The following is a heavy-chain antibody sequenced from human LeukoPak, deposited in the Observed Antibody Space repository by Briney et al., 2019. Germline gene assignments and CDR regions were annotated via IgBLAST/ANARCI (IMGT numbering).Heavy chain of an antibody. CDR3: AKEMDLSRYCSSTSCHPFDF. CDR2: ISWNSGSI. V-gene: IGHV3-9*01. CDR1: GFTFSSYS. Sequence: GGSLRLSCAASGFTFSSYSMNWVRQAPGKGLEWVSGISWNSGSIDYADSVKGRFIISRDNAKNSLYPQMGSLSTEDTAFYYCAKEMDLSRYCSSTSCHPFDFWGQGTLVTVSS. D-gene: IGHD2-2*01. J-gene: IGHJ4*02.